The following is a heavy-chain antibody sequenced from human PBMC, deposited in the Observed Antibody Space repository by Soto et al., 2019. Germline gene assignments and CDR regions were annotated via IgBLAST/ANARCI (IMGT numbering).Heavy chain of an antibody. V-gene: IGHV4-34*01. CDR2: INHSGST. J-gene: IGHJ3*02. D-gene: IGHD1-26*01. CDR1: GGSFSGYY. Sequence: SETLSLTCAVYGGSFSGYYWSWIRQPPGKGLEWIGEINHSGSTYYNPSLKSRVTISVDTSKNQFSLKLSSVTAADTAVYYCAREDSELPDAFDIWGQGTMVTVSS. CDR3: AREDSELPDAFDI.